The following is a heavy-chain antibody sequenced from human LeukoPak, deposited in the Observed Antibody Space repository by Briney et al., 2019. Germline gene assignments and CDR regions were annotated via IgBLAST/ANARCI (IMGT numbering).Heavy chain of an antibody. Sequence: GESLKISCEGSGYTFTDYWIGWVRQMPGKGLEWMGIIFPSDSDTRYSPSFQGQVTISADKSISTAYLQWSSLKASDTAMYYCARTGTTDIDYWGQGTLVTVSS. CDR1: GYTFTDYW. CDR3: ARTGTTDIDY. CDR2: IFPSDSDT. V-gene: IGHV5-51*01. D-gene: IGHD1-7*01. J-gene: IGHJ4*02.